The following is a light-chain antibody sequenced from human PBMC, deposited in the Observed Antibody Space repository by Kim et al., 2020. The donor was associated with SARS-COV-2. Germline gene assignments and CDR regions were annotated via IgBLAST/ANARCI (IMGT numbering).Light chain of an antibody. CDR2: AAS. J-gene: IGKJ1*01. CDR3: QMHNSAPWT. Sequence: ASVGDRVTITCRASQGITNYLAWYQQKPGKVPKLLIYAASTLQTGVPSRFSGSGSGTDFTLTISSLQPEDVATYYCQMHNSAPWTFGQGTKVEIK. CDR1: QGITNY. V-gene: IGKV1-27*01.